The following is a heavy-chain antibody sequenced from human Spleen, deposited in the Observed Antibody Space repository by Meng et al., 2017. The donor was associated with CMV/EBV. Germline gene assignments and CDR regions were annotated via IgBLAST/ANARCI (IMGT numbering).Heavy chain of an antibody. CDR3: ARDYSSSSKGMDV. V-gene: IGHV4-34*09. J-gene: IGHJ6*02. D-gene: IGHD6-6*01. Sequence: SQTLSLTCAVYGGSFSSIYWTWIRQSPGKGLEWIGYIYYSGSTYYNPSLKSRVTISIDTSKNQFSLKLNSVTAADTAVYYCARDYSSSSKGMDVWGQGTTVTVSS. CDR2: IYYSGST. CDR1: GGSFSSIY.